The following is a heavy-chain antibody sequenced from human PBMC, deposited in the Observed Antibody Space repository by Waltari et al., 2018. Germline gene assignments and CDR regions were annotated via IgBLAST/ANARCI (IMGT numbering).Heavy chain of an antibody. CDR3: ASYYSTSPALDY. CDR2: ISSMGGST. D-gene: IGHD2-8*01. J-gene: IGHJ4*02. V-gene: IGHV4-4*07. CDR1: GGSISSNY. Sequence: QLQLQESGPGLVKPSETLSLTCAVSGGSISSNYWNWNPQPPGKGLEWIGRISSMGGSTDYNPSLKSRVTISTDTSKNHLSLRLNSVTAADTAVYYCASYYSTSPALDYWGQGVLVTVSS.